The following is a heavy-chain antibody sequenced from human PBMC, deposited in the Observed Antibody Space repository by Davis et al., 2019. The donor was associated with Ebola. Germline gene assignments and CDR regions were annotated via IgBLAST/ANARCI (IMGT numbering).Heavy chain of an antibody. J-gene: IGHJ4*02. V-gene: IGHV3-48*04. CDR2: ISGSLTTI. D-gene: IGHD2-2*01. CDR3: ATDWGLGYCSTSTCSEVG. CDR1: GFTFTDYS. Sequence: PGGSLRLSCTASGFTFTDYSMNWVRQAPGKGLEWISYISGSLTTIYYADSVKGRFTISRDNTRDSVYLQMDSLGVDDTAVYYCATDWGLGYCSTSTCSEVGWGQGTLVTVSS.